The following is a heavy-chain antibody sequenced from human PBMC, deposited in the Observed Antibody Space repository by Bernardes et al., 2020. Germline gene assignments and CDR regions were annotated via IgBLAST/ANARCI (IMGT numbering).Heavy chain of an antibody. CDR3: ATKRIQQWLVLGDY. CDR1: GFTFRTSA. CDR2: IGNSGGVL. J-gene: IGHJ4*02. V-gene: IGHV3-23*01. Sequence: VGALLLSCAASGFTFRTSAMSWVRQAPGPGLAWVSSIGNSGGVLNYADSVKGRFTISRDNSKNTLYLQMNSLRAEDTAVYYCATKRIQQWLVLGDYWGKGTLVTVSS. D-gene: IGHD6-19*01.